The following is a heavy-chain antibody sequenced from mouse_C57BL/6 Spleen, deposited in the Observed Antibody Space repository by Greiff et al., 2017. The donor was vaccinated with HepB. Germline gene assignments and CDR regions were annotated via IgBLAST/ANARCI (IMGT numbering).Heavy chain of an antibody. CDR2: INPNNGGT. V-gene: IGHV1-26*01. D-gene: IGHD1-1*01. CDR3: ARDYYGSSWGY. CDR1: GYTFTDYY. Sequence: EVQLQQSGPELVKPGASVKISCKASGYTFTDYYMNWVKQSHGKSLEWIGDINPNNGGTSYNQKFKGKATLTEDKSSSTAYMELRSLTSEDSAVYYCARDYYGSSWGYGGQGTTLTVSS. J-gene: IGHJ2*01.